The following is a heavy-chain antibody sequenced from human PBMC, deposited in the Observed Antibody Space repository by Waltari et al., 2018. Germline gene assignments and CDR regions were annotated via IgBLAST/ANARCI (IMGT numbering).Heavy chain of an antibody. V-gene: IGHV3-7*01. Sequence: DVPLVESGGGLVLPGGSLRLSCAPSGFPFNNYWRTWVRQDPGKGLEWVANIKQDASEKYYVDAVKGRFTISRDNTKNSLYLQMNSLRAEDTAVYYCAASVGVAPNYWGHGTLVTVSS. J-gene: IGHJ4*01. CDR3: AASVGVAPNY. CDR2: IKQDASEK. D-gene: IGHD6-19*01. CDR1: GFPFNNYW.